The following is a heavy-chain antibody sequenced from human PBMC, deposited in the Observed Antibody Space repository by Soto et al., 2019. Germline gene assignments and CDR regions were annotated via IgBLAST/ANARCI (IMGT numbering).Heavy chain of an antibody. D-gene: IGHD3-10*02. Sequence: KGLEWVSTISGSGGSTYYADSVKGRFTISRDNYKNTLYLQMNSLRAEDTALFFCLQEEDGIQDVRSVSAFLLNLSSDL. J-gene: IGHJ2*01. V-gene: IGHV3-23*01. CDR3: LQEEDGIQDVRSVSAFLLNLSSDL. CDR2: ISGSGGST.